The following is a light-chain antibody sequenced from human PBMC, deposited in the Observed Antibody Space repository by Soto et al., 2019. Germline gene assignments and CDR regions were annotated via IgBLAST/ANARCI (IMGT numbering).Light chain of an antibody. J-gene: IGKJ1*01. Sequence: DIVMTQSPDSLAVSLGERATINCKSSQSVFYSSNNKNCLAWYQQKPGQPPKLLIYWASTRESGVPDRFSGSGSGTDFTPTISSLQAEDVAVYYCQQYYSTPPWTFGQGTKVEIK. V-gene: IGKV4-1*01. CDR3: QQYYSTPPWT. CDR2: WAS. CDR1: QSVFYSSNNKNC.